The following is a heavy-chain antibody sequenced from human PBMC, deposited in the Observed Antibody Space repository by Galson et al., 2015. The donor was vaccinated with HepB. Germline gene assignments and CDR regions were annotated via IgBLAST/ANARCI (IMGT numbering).Heavy chain of an antibody. V-gene: IGHV3-23*01. D-gene: IGHD4-17*01. CDR3: ARDWTTTWSDAFDI. J-gene: IGHJ3*02. CDR2: LDHNRGDT. CDR1: GFTFNNYL. Sequence: SLRVSCPVSGFTFNNYLMNWVRQTPGKGLEWVSTLDHNRGDTSYAQAVEGRFTISRDNSKNTLFLQVTSLRAEDTALYYCARDWTTTWSDAFDIWGQGTMVTVS.